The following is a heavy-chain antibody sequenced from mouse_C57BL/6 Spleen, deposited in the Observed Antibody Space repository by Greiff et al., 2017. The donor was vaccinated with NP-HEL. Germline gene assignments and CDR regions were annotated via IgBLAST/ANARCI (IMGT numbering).Heavy chain of an antibody. Sequence: EVKLQESGPVLVKPGASVKMSCKASGYTFTDYYMNWVKQSPGTSLEWIGVINPYNGGTSYNQKFKGKATLTVDKSSSTAYMELNSLTSEDSAVYYCAREHHYYGSSRIYYAMDYWGQGTSVTVSS. CDR2: INPYNGGT. CDR3: AREHHYYGSSRIYYAMDY. CDR1: GYTFTDYY. V-gene: IGHV1-19*01. J-gene: IGHJ4*01. D-gene: IGHD1-1*01.